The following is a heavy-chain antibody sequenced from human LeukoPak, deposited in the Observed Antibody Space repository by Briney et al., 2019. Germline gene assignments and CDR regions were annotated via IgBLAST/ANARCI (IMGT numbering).Heavy chain of an antibody. Sequence: SETLSLTCTVSGGSISSYYWSWIRQPPGKGLEWIGYIYYSGSTNYNPSLKSRVAISVDTSKNQSSLKLSSVTAADTAVYYCARAHYYGSGSPIQEYNWFDPWGQGTLVTVSS. CDR1: GGSISSYY. D-gene: IGHD3-10*01. CDR3: ARAHYYGSGSPIQEYNWFDP. V-gene: IGHV4-59*08. CDR2: IYYSGST. J-gene: IGHJ5*02.